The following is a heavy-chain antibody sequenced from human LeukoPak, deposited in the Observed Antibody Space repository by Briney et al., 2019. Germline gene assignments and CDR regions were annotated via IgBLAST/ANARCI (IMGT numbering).Heavy chain of an antibody. CDR2: IYHSGST. V-gene: IGHV4-38-2*02. CDR3: ARSTMIVDHYFDY. D-gene: IGHD3-22*01. Sequence: SETLSLTCTVSGYSISSGYYWGWIRQPPGKGLEWIGSIYHSGSTYYNPSLKSRVTISVDTSKNQFSLKLSSVTAADTAVYYCARSTMIVDHYFDYWGQGTLVTISS. CDR1: GYSISSGYY. J-gene: IGHJ4*02.